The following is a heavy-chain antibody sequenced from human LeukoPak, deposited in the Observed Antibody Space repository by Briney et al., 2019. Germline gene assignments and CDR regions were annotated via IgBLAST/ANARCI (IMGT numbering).Heavy chain of an antibody. J-gene: IGHJ4*02. CDR1: GGSISSYY. Sequence: SETLSLTCTVSGGSISSYYWSWIRQPAGKGLEWIGRIYTSGSTNYNPSLKSRVTMSVDTSKNQFSLKLGSVTAADTAVYCCARVGQWLVQPYFDYWGQGTLVTVSS. D-gene: IGHD6-19*01. CDR2: IYTSGST. CDR3: ARVGQWLVQPYFDY. V-gene: IGHV4-4*07.